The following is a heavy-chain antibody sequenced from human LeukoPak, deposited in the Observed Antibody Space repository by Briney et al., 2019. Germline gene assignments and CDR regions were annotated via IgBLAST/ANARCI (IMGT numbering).Heavy chain of an antibody. CDR1: GGSFSSYY. CDR2: INHSGST. Sequence: SETLSLTCAVYGGSFSSYYWSWIRQPPGKGLEWIGEINHSGSTNYNPSLKSRVTISVDTSKNQFSLKLSSVTAADTAVYYCARVLRWLQPRGYYYYMDVWGKGTTVTVSS. CDR3: ARVLRWLQPRGYYYYMDV. J-gene: IGHJ6*03. D-gene: IGHD5-24*01. V-gene: IGHV4-34*01.